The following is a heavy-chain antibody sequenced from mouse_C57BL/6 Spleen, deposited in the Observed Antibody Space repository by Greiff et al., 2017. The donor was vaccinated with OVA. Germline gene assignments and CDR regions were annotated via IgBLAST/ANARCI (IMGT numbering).Heavy chain of an antibody. Sequence: EVQVVESGPELVKPGASVKMSCKASGYTFTDYNMHWVKQSHGKSLEWIGYINPNNGGTSYNQKFKGKATLTVNKSSSTAYMELRSLTSEDSAVYYCARQGNYAMDYWGQGTSVTVSS. CDR2: INPNNGGT. V-gene: IGHV1-22*01. J-gene: IGHJ4*01. CDR3: ARQGNYAMDY. CDR1: GYTFTDYN.